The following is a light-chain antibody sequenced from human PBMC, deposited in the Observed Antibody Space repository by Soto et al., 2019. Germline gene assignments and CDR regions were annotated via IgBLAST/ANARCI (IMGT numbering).Light chain of an antibody. V-gene: IGKV1-5*03. CDR2: KAS. Sequence: DIQMTQSPSTLSPSVGDRVTITCRASQSISSWLAWYQQKPGKAPKLLIYKASFLEGGVPSRFSGSGSGTEFTLAISSLQPDDFASYYCQHYDCFSATFGQGTKLEIK. J-gene: IGKJ2*01. CDR1: QSISSW. CDR3: QHYDCFSAT.